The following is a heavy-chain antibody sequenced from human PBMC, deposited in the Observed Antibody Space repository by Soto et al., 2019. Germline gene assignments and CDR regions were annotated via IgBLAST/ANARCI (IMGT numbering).Heavy chain of an antibody. Sequence: SVKVSCKASGGTFSSYTISWVRQAPGQGLEWMGRIIPILGIANYAQKFQGRVTITADKSTSTAYMELSSLRSEDTAVYYCARVGAAGSIDYWGQGTQVTVPQ. CDR2: IIPILGIA. V-gene: IGHV1-69*02. CDR3: ARVGAAGSIDY. CDR1: GGTFSSYT. D-gene: IGHD6-13*01. J-gene: IGHJ4*02.